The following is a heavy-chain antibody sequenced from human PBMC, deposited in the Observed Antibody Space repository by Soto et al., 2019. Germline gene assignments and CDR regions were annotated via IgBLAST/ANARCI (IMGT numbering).Heavy chain of an antibody. CDR3: TRDGTITFGGVLVPNWFDP. CDR1: GFTLSDHY. J-gene: IGHJ5*02. D-gene: IGHD3-16*02. V-gene: IGHV3-72*01. Sequence: EVQLVESGGGLVQPGGSLRLSCAGSGFTLSDHYIDWVRQAPGKGLEWVGRSRDKAQGYSITYAASVKGRFTISRDDSKNTLYLQMNSLKTEDTAVYYCTRDGTITFGGVLVPNWFDPWGQGTLVTVSS. CDR2: SRDKAQGYSI.